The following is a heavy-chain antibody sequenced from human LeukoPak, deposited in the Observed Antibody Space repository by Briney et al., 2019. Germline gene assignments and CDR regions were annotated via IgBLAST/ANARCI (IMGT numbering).Heavy chain of an antibody. Sequence: PGGSLRLSCAASGFTFSNYAMSWVRQAPGKGLEWVSSISSSSSYIYYADSVKGRFTISRDNAKNSLYLQMNSLRAEDTAVYYCARVKVGLWYFDYWGQGTLVTVSS. V-gene: IGHV3-21*01. D-gene: IGHD1-26*01. CDR3: ARVKVGLWYFDY. CDR1: GFTFSNYA. J-gene: IGHJ4*02. CDR2: ISSSSSYI.